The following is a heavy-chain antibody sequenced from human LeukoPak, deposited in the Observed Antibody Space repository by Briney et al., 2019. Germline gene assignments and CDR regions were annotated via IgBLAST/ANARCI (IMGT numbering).Heavy chain of an antibody. CDR2: ISYDGSNK. D-gene: IGHD2-2*01. CDR1: GFTFSSYA. J-gene: IGHJ3*02. CDR3: ARAMSGGYCSSTSCFNDAFDI. Sequence: GGSLRLSCAASGFTFSSYAMHWVRQAPGKGLEWVAVISYDGSNKYYADSVKGRFTISRDNSKNTLYLQMNSLRAEDTAVYYCARAMSGGYCSSTSCFNDAFDIWGQGTMVTVSS. V-gene: IGHV3-30-3*01.